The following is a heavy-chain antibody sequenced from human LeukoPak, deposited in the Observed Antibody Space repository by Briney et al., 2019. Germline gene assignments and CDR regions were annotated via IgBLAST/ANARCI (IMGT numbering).Heavy chain of an antibody. CDR3: ARGGRYFDWLSLWGDAFDI. CDR1: GYTFTGYY. Sequence: ASVKVSCKASGYTFTGYYMHWVRQAPGQGLEWMGWINPNSGGTNYAQKFQGRVTMTRGTSISTAYMELSRLRSDDTAVYYCARGGRYFDWLSLWGDAFDIWGQGTMVTVSS. J-gene: IGHJ3*02. V-gene: IGHV1-2*02. D-gene: IGHD3-9*01. CDR2: INPNSGGT.